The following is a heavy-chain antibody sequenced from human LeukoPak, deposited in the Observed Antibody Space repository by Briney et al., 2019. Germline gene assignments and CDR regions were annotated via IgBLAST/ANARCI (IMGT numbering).Heavy chain of an antibody. CDR2: ISGSGGST. CDR3: AKGGDGGTTGYFDY. J-gene: IGHJ4*02. CDR1: GFTFSSYG. V-gene: IGHV3-23*01. Sequence: PGGSLRLSCAASGFTFSSYGMSWVRQAPGKGLEWVSAISGSGGSTYYADSVKGRFTISRDNSKNTLYLQMNSLRAEDTAVYYCAKGGDGGTTGYFDYWGQGTLVTVSS. D-gene: IGHD4-17*01.